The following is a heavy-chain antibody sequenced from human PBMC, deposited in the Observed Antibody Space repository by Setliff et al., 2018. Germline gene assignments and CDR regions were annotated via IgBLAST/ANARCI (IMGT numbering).Heavy chain of an antibody. D-gene: IGHD2-21*01. V-gene: IGHV1-69*13. CDR1: GGSFSNYA. CDR2: IIPIYGST. Sequence: EASVKVSCKASGGSFSNYAIIWVRQAPGQGPEWMGGIIPIYGSTNNAEKFQGRVTITADESTSAAYMELSSLRSEDTAVYYCVRSAVYCASDCYPRYFDSWGQGTLVNVSS. J-gene: IGHJ4*02. CDR3: VRSAVYCASDCYPRYFDS.